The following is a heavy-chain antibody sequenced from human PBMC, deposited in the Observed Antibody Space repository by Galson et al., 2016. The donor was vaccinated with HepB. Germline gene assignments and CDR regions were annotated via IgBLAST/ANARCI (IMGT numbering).Heavy chain of an antibody. CDR2: IYPGDSDT. CDR1: AYSFTSYW. CDR3: ARRGIAVAGRGGIDY. Sequence: QSAAEVKKPGESLRISCKGSAYSFTSYWIGWVRQMPGKGLEWMAMIYPGDSDTRFSPSFQGQVTISADKSISTAYLQWSSLKASDTAMYYCARRGIAVAGRGGIDYWGQGTLVTVSS. J-gene: IGHJ4*02. V-gene: IGHV5-51*01. D-gene: IGHD6-19*01.